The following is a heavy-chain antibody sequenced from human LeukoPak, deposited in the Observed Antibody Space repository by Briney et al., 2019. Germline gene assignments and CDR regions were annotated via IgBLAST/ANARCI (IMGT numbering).Heavy chain of an antibody. CDR1: GYTFTSYA. CDR3: AREVGYSSGWYSRGFDP. J-gene: IGHJ5*02. CDR2: INAGNGNT. V-gene: IGHV1-3*01. D-gene: IGHD6-19*01. Sequence: RASVKVSCKASGYTFTSYAMHWVRQAPGQRLEWMGWINAGNGNTKYSQKFQGRVTITRDTSASTAYMELSSLRSEDTAVYYCAREVGYSSGWYSRGFDPWGQGTLVTVSS.